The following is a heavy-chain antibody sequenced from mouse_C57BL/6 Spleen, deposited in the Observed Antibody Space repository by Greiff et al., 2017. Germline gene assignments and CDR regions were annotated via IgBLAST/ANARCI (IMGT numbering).Heavy chain of an antibody. CDR2: ISSGGSYT. CDR3: ARHLNWDYFDY. CDR1: GFTFSSYG. J-gene: IGHJ2*01. Sequence: EVHLVESGGDLVKPGGSLKLSCAASGFTFSSYGMSWVRQTPDKRLEWVATISSGGSYTYYPDSVKGRFTISRDNAKNTLYLQMSSLKSEDTAMYYCARHLNWDYFDYWGQGTTLTVSS. V-gene: IGHV5-6*01. D-gene: IGHD4-1*01.